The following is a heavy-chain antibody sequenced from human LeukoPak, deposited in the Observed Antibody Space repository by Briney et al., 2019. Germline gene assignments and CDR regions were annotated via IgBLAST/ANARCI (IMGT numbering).Heavy chain of an antibody. J-gene: IGHJ5*02. CDR1: GFTFSSYG. CDR3: AKDGSSENNWFDP. D-gene: IGHD1-26*01. V-gene: IGHV3-30*18. Sequence: GGSLRLSCAASGFTFSSYGMHWVRQAPGKGLEWVAVISYDGSNKYYADSVKGRFTISRDNSKNTLYLQMNSPRAEDTAVYYCAKDGSSENNWFDPWGQGTLVTVSS. CDR2: ISYDGSNK.